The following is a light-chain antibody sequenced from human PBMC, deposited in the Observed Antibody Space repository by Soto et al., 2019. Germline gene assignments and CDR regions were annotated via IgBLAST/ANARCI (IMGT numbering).Light chain of an antibody. CDR3: QQAKNFPWT. CDR1: QGISSS. CDR2: TAS. J-gene: IGKJ1*01. Sequence: DIQMTQSPSSVSASVGDRVAITCRASQGISSSLASYQQKPGKATKLLIYTASSLQSGDPSRFSGSGSGTDFTLTISSLQPEDSATYYCQQAKNFPWTFGQGTKVEIK. V-gene: IGKV1D-12*01.